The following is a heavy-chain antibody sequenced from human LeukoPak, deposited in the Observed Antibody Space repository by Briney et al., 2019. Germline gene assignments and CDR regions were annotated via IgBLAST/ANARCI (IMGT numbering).Heavy chain of an antibody. V-gene: IGHV4-61*08. D-gene: IGHD4-23*01. CDR3: ATRPTPPYYYYYMDV. J-gene: IGHJ6*03. Sequence: SETLSLTCTVSGGSISSGGYYWSWIRQPPGKGLEWIGYINHSGSTNYNPSLKSRVTISIDTSKNQFSLKLSSVTSADTAVYFCATRPTPPYYYYYMDVWGKGTTVTVSS. CDR2: INHSGST. CDR1: GGSISSGGYY.